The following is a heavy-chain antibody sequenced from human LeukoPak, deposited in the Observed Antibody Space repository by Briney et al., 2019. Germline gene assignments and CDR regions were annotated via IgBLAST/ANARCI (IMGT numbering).Heavy chain of an antibody. CDR3: ARVDSNNWYDSRGYFDY. J-gene: IGHJ4*02. D-gene: IGHD6-13*01. CDR2: INHSGST. Sequence: SETLSLTCAVYGGSFSGYYWSWIRQPPGKGPEWIGEINHSGSTNYNPSLKSRVTISVDTSKNQCSLKLSSVTAADTAVYYCARVDSNNWYDSRGYFDYWGQGTLVTVSS. V-gene: IGHV4-34*01. CDR1: GGSFSGYY.